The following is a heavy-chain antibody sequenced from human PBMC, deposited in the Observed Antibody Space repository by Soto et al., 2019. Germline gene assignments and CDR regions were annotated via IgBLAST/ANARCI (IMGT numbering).Heavy chain of an antibody. CDR3: ARDFDYLYEY. J-gene: IGHJ4*02. CDR2: INHSGST. V-gene: IGHV4-34*01. Sequence: PSDTLSLTCAVYCGSFSGYYWSWIRQPPGKGLEWIGEINHSGSTNYNPSLKSRVTISVDTSKNQFSLKLSSVTAADTAVYYCARDFDYLYEYWGQGTLVTVSS. CDR1: CGSFSGYY. D-gene: IGHD3-9*01.